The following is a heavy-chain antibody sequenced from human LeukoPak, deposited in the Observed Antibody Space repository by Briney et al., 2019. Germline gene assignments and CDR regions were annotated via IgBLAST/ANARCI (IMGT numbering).Heavy chain of an antibody. CDR1: GFTFSSYS. Sequence: GGSLRLSCAASGFTFSSYSMNWVRQAPGKGLEWVSSISSSSSYIYYADSVKGRFTISRDNAKNSLYLQMNSLRAEDTAVYYCAKGSGYDSSGYHDYWGQGTLVTVSS. D-gene: IGHD3-22*01. V-gene: IGHV3-21*01. CDR2: ISSSSSYI. J-gene: IGHJ4*02. CDR3: AKGSGYDSSGYHDY.